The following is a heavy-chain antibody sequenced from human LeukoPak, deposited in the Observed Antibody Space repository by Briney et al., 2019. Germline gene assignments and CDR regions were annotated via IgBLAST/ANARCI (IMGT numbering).Heavy chain of an antibody. CDR3: AKDAAANVDYLYYFDY. CDR1: GFTFDDYA. Sequence: GGSLRLSCAASGFTFDDYAMHWVRQAPGKGLEWVSAIRGSGVTTYYADSVKGRFTISRDNSRTTLYLLMNSLRAEDTAVYYCAKDAAANVDYLYYFDYWGQGALVTVSS. D-gene: IGHD4-11*01. CDR2: IRGSGVTT. V-gene: IGHV3-23*01. J-gene: IGHJ4*02.